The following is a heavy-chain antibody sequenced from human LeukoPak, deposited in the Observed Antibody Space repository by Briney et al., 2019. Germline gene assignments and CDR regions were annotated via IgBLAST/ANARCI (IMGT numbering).Heavy chain of an antibody. CDR2: IKSKTDGGTI. D-gene: IGHD1-14*01. Sequence: GGPLRLSCTASGFTFSNAWMSWVRQAPGKGLEYIGRIKSKTDGGTIEYAAPVKGRFTISRDDSKNTLYLQMNSLKTEDTAVYYCQNHFYYWGQGTLVTVSS. V-gene: IGHV3-15*01. J-gene: IGHJ4*02. CDR3: QNHFYY. CDR1: GFTFSNAW.